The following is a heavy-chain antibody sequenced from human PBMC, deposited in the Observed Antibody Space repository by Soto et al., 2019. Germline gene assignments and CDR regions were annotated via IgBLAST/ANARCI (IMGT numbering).Heavy chain of an antibody. V-gene: IGHV3-48*03. CDR2: ISTSGSSI. CDR3: ARDSGIAAEYNFDY. D-gene: IGHD6-13*01. Sequence: GGSLRLSCAASGFTFSSYEMDWVRQAPGKGLEWVSYISTSGSSIYYADSVKGRFSISRDNVKNSLYLQMNSLRAEDTAVYYCARDSGIAAEYNFDYWGQGTLVTVSS. J-gene: IGHJ4*02. CDR1: GFTFSSYE.